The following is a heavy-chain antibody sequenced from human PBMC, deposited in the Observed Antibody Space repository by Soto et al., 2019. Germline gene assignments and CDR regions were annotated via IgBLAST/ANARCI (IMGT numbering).Heavy chain of an antibody. CDR2: MNPNSGNT. CDR1: GYNCNTFD. J-gene: IGHJ4*02. CDR3: AGGNFRY. V-gene: IGHV1-8*02. Sequence: ASVKVSCKASGYNCNTFDIYWVLQATGHGLEWMGCMNPNSGNTGYAQELRGRVTMTRNTSNTTAYMELTSLTSDDTGVYYCAGGNFRYWGQGTLVTVSS.